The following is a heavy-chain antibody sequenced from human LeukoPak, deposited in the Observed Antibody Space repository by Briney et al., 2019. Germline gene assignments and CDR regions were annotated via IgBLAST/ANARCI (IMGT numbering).Heavy chain of an antibody. V-gene: IGHV3-21*01. D-gene: IGHD4-17*01. J-gene: IGHJ4*02. CDR2: ISSSSSYI. CDR3: ARDLWGTTVTTDYFDS. CDR1: GFTLSNYR. Sequence: PGGSLRLSCAASGFTLSNYRMNWVRQVPGKGLEWVSSISSSSSYIYYADSVKGRFTISRDNAKNSLYLQMISLRAEDMAVYYCARDLWGTTVTTDYFDSWGQGTLVTVSS.